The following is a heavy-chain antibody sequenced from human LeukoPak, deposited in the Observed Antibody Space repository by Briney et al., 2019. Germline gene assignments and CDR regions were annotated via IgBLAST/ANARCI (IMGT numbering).Heavy chain of an antibody. V-gene: IGHV3-30*02. CDR2: IQYDGNNQ. Sequence: GGSLRLSCAASGFTFSSYGMHWVRQAPGKGLEWAAFIQYDGNNQFYADSVKGRFSISRDNSKNTLYLHMNSLTPEDTAVYYCAKGAHSSGYPKHFDYWGQGTLVTVSS. CDR1: GFTFSSYG. D-gene: IGHD5-12*01. CDR3: AKGAHSSGYPKHFDY. J-gene: IGHJ4*02.